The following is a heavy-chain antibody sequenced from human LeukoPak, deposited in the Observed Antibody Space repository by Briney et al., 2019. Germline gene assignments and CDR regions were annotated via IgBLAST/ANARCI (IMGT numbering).Heavy chain of an antibody. V-gene: IGHV4-34*01. Sequence: SETLSLTCAVYGGSFSGYYWSWIRQPPGKGLEWIGEINHSGSTNYNPSLKSRVTISVDTSKNQFSLKLSSVTAADTAVYYCARGRDVYDSSGYYYYWGQGTLVTVSS. J-gene: IGHJ4*02. CDR2: INHSGST. CDR1: GGSFSGYY. D-gene: IGHD3-22*01. CDR3: ARGRDVYDSSGYYYY.